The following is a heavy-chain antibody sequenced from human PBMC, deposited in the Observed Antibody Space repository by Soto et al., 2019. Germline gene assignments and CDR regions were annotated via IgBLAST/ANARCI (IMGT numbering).Heavy chain of an antibody. D-gene: IGHD4-17*01. Sequence: QVQLEESGGGVVQPGRSLRLYCEASGFTFNTYSMHWVRQPPGKGLEWLAAIWSDGTQKYYADSVKGRFIISRDNSKKTLYLEMNSLRAEDTAVYYCARAGGTTVTGLWHFDSWGQGTLVTVSS. CDR2: IWSDGTQK. CDR3: ARAGGTTVTGLWHFDS. CDR1: GFTFNTYS. V-gene: IGHV3-33*01. J-gene: IGHJ4*02.